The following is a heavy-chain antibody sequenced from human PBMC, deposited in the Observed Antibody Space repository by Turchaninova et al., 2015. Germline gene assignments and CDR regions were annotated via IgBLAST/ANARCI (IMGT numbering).Heavy chain of an antibody. CDR2: IYWDDNK. D-gene: IGHD3/OR15-3a*01. Sequence: QITLKESGPTLVKPTQPLTLTCTFPGFPHSSSGVGVVCIRQPPGKSLEWLALIYWDDNKHYSPSLKTRLAITKDTSKNQVFLTMTNMDPVDTATYYCARGPYYYYYYMDVWGKGTTVTVSS. CDR3: ARGPYYYYYYMDV. V-gene: IGHV2-5*02. J-gene: IGHJ6*03. CDR1: GFPHSSSGVG.